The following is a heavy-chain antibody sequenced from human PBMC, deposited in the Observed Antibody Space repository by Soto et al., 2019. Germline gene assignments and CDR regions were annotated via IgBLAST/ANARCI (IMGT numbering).Heavy chain of an antibody. CDR3: AKDSRVGPPLSYYFDY. D-gene: IGHD1-26*01. CDR2: ISYDGSNK. J-gene: IGHJ4*02. CDR1: GFTFSSYG. Sequence: GGSLRLSCADSGFTFSSYGMHWVRQAPGKGLEWVAVISYDGSNKYYADSVKGRFTISRDNSKNTLYLQMNSLRAEDTAVYYCAKDSRVGPPLSYYFDYWGQGTLVTVSS. V-gene: IGHV3-30*18.